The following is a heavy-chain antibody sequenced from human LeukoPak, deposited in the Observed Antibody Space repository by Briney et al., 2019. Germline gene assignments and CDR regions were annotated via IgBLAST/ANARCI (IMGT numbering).Heavy chain of an antibody. Sequence: SETLSLTCTVSGASISSFYWTWIRQPPGKELEWIGYSGSSDYNPSLKSRVIISIDTSKNHVSLNVSSVTAADTAVYYCAGSSGYYHLDYWGQGVPVIVSS. CDR3: AGSSGYYHLDY. J-gene: IGHJ4*02. V-gene: IGHV4-59*01. CDR2: YSGSS. CDR1: GASISSFY. D-gene: IGHD3-22*01.